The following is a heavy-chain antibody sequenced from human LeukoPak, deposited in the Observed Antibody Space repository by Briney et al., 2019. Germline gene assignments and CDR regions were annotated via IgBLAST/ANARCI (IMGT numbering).Heavy chain of an antibody. Sequence: ASVKLSCKAAGYSFVNYYMHWVRQAPGQGLEWMAIINPSGGGTTYAEKFQGRVTVTMDSSMRTVYMDLSSLRSDDTAMYYCARGDRLPGYSAPVGDYWGQGTLVIVSS. D-gene: IGHD3-9*01. CDR3: ARGDRLPGYSAPVGDY. V-gene: IGHV1-46*01. J-gene: IGHJ4*02. CDR2: INPSGGGT. CDR1: GYSFVNYY.